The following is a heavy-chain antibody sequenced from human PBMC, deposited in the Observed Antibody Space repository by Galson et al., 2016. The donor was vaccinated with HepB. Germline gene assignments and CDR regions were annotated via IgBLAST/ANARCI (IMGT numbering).Heavy chain of an antibody. CDR2: MKSKTDGRTT. CDR3: TTDINWDFDW. J-gene: IGHJ4*02. Sequence: SLRLSCAASGFSFSNAWMTWVRQAPGKGLEWVGLMKSKTDGRTTDYAAPVKGRFTISRDDSKNTLYLQMNRLRTEDTAVYYCTTDINWDFDWWGQGTLVTVSS. CDR1: GFSFSNAW. V-gene: IGHV3-15*01. D-gene: IGHD1-14*01.